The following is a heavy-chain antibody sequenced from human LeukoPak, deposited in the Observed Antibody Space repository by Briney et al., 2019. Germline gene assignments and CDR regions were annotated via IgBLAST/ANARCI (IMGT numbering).Heavy chain of an antibody. CDR3: AKVYTDYGDNLLFDY. V-gene: IGHV3-23*01. J-gene: IGHJ4*02. Sequence: GGSLRLSCAASGFTFSSYAMSWVRQAPGKRLEWVSAISGSGGSTYYADSVKGRFTISRDNSKNTLYLQMNSLRAEDTAVYYCAKVYTDYGDNLLFDYWGQGTLVTVSS. CDR1: GFTFSSYA. CDR2: ISGSGGST. D-gene: IGHD4-17*01.